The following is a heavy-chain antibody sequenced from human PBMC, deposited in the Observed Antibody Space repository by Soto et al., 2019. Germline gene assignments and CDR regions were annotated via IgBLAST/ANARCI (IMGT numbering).Heavy chain of an antibody. D-gene: IGHD1-26*01. CDR3: ARDNFGGSYFRYYYYGMDV. CDR1: GFTFSSYS. CDR2: ISSSSSNI. J-gene: IGHJ6*02. V-gene: IGHV3-48*02. Sequence: GGSLRLSCAASGFTFSSYSMNWVRQAPGKGLEWVSYISSSSSNIYYADSVKGRFTISRDNAKNSLYLQMNSLRDEDTAVYYCARDNFGGSYFRYYYYGMDVWGQGATVTVSS.